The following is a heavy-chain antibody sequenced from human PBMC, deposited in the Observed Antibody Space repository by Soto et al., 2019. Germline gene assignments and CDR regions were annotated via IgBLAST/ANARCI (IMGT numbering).Heavy chain of an antibody. CDR3: ARTRRDSGGSPTFCEC. CDR2: IYHSGST. D-gene: IGHD2-15*01. CDR1: GSSISSRGYS. V-gene: IGHV4-30-2*01. J-gene: IGHJ4*02. Sequence: SETLSRTCSVSGSSISSRGYSCSSIRQPPAKVLEWMGYIYHSGSTYYNPSLKSRVNISVDRSKNQFSLKLSSVTAADTAVYYRARTRRDSGGSPTFCECWRQGTMGT.